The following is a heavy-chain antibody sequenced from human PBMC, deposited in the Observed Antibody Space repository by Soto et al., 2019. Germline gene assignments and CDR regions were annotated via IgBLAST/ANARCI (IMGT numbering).Heavy chain of an antibody. CDR1: VGSVISYY. CDR2: IYYSGST. J-gene: IGHJ3*02. CDR3: ARRGSGYYFDAFDI. V-gene: IGHV4-59*02. Sequence: SETLSIACTVSVGSVISYYWSWIRQRPGKGLEWIGYIYYSGSTNYNPSLKSRVTISVDTSKNQFSLKLSSVTAADTAVYYCARRGSGYYFDAFDIWGQGTMVTVSS. D-gene: IGHD3-22*01.